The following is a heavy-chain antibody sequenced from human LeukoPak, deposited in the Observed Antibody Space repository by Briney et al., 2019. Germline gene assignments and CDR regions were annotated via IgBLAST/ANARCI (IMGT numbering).Heavy chain of an antibody. V-gene: IGHV4-59*08. CDR2: IYYSGST. D-gene: IGHD1-1*01. CDR3: ARVTTGSTTLDS. J-gene: IGHJ5*01. CDR1: GGSISSYY. Sequence: PSETLSLTCTVSGGSISSYYWSWIRQPPGKGLEWIGYIYYSGSTNYSPSLKSRVTISVDTSKNQFSLKLSSVTAADTAVFYCARVTTGSTTLDSWGQGILVTVSS.